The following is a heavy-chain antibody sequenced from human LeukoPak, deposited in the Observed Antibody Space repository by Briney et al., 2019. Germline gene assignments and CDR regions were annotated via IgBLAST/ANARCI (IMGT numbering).Heavy chain of an antibody. Sequence: GGSLRLSCAACGSTFSSYAMSCVRQAPGKGLEWVSAISGSGGSTYYADSVKGRFTISRDNSKNTLYLQMNSLRAEDTAVYYCAKSGWYSFDYWGQGTLVTVSS. CDR2: ISGSGGST. J-gene: IGHJ4*02. CDR1: GSTFSSYA. CDR3: AKSGWYSFDY. D-gene: IGHD6-13*01. V-gene: IGHV3-23*01.